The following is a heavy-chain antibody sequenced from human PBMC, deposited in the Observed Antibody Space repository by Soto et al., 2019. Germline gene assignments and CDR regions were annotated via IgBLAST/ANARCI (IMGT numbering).Heavy chain of an antibody. CDR2: IYYSGST. Sequence: SETLSLTCTVSGGSISSYYWSWIRQPPGKGLEWTGYIYYSGSTNYNPSLKSRVTISVDTSKNQFSLKLSSVTAADTAVYYCARHDYGDSSFDSWGQGTLVTVS. CDR3: ARHDYGDSSFDS. D-gene: IGHD4-17*01. CDR1: GGSISSYY. V-gene: IGHV4-59*08. J-gene: IGHJ4*02.